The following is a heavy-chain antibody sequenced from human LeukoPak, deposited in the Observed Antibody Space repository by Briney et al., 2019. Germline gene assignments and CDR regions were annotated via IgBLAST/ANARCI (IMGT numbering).Heavy chain of an antibody. CDR3: ARQGFDFWSGYSRAFDI. CDR1: GGSISSYY. Sequence: PSETLSLTCTVSGGSISSYYWNWIRQPPGKGLEWIGYIYTSGSTNYNPSLKSRVTISVDTSKNQFSLKLSSVTAADTAVYYCARQGFDFWSGYSRAFDIWGQGTMVTVSS. D-gene: IGHD3-3*01. CDR2: IYTSGST. J-gene: IGHJ3*02. V-gene: IGHV4-4*09.